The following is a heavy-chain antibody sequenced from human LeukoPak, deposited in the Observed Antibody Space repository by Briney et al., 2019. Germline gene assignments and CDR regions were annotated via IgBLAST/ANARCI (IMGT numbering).Heavy chain of an antibody. CDR1: GGSISSGSYY. CDR2: IYTSGTT. D-gene: IGHD1-26*01. J-gene: IGHJ4*02. V-gene: IGHV4-61*02. CDR3: TRGSVGADY. Sequence: SETLSLTCTVSGGSISSGSYYWSWIRQPAGKGLEWIGRIYTSGTTNYNPSLTSRVTISGDTSKNQFSLKLSSVTAADTAVYYCTRGSVGADYWGQGTLVTVSS.